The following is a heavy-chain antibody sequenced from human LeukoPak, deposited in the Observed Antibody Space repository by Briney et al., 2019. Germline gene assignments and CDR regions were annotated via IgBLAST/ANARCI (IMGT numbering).Heavy chain of an antibody. CDR1: GFTFGDYA. CDR3: TRYYYDSSGYYQGDY. D-gene: IGHD3-22*01. CDR2: IRSKAYGGTT. Sequence: GGSLRLSCTASGFTFGDYAMGWVRQAPGKGLEWVGFIRSKAYGGTTEYAASVKGRFTISRDDSKSIAYLQMNSLKTEDTAVYYCTRYYYDSSGYYQGDYWGQGTLVTVSS. V-gene: IGHV3-49*04. J-gene: IGHJ4*02.